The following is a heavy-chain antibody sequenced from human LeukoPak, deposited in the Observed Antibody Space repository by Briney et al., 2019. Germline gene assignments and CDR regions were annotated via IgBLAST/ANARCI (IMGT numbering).Heavy chain of an antibody. CDR1: GYTFTGYY. Sequence: AASVKVSCKASGYTFTGYYMHWVRQAPGQGLEWMGWINPNSGGTNYAQKFQGRVTMTRDTSISTAYMELSRLRSDDTAVYYCAMGGDIVLMVYAIEDYWGQGTLVTVSS. V-gene: IGHV1-2*02. CDR3: AMGGDIVLMVYAIEDY. D-gene: IGHD2-8*01. J-gene: IGHJ4*02. CDR2: INPNSGGT.